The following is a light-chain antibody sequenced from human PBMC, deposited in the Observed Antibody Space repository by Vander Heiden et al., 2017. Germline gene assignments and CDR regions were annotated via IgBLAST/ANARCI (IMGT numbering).Light chain of an antibody. CDR2: KAS. V-gene: IGKV1-5*03. J-gene: IGKJ1*01. Sequence: TPSPSTLSASVGDRVTITCRASQSISNWLAWYQQKPGKAPKLLIYKASSLESGVPSRFSGSGSGTEFTLTISSLQPDDFATYYCQQYNSWTFGQGTKVEI. CDR1: QSISNW. CDR3: QQYNSWT.